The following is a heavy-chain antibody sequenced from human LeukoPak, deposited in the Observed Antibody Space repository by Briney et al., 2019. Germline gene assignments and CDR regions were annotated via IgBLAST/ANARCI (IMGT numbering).Heavy chain of an antibody. J-gene: IGHJ4*02. CDR2: ISAGGGTK. Sequence: HPGGSLRLSCAASGLTFNIYDMHWVRQAPGKGLEWVSVISAGGGTKDYADSVEGRFSISRDNSKNTLFLQMNSLRAEDSAIYYCAKDQEGYHRPIDYWGQGTLVTVSS. CDR3: AKDQEGYHRPIDY. D-gene: IGHD5-24*01. V-gene: IGHV3-23*01. CDR1: GLTFNIYD.